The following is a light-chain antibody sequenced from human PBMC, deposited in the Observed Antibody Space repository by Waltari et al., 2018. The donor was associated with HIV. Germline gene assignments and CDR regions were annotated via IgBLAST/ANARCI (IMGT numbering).Light chain of an antibody. Sequence: QSVLTQPPSASGTPGQRVVISRSGGSSTLGNNFVYWYQQLPGSTPKLLIYRNDQRPSGVSDRFSGSKSGTSASLAISGLRSEDEADYYCATWDDSLNSFWVFGGGTKVTVL. CDR2: RND. CDR1: SSTLGNNF. CDR3: ATWDDSLNSFWV. J-gene: IGLJ3*02. V-gene: IGLV1-47*01.